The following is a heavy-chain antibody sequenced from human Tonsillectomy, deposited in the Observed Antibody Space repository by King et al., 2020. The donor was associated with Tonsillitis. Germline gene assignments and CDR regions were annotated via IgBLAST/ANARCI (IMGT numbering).Heavy chain of an antibody. CDR3: ARGGRGRADF. V-gene: IGHV4-34*01. CDR1: GRSFSGYY. J-gene: IGHJ4*02. CDR2: INHSGST. Sequence: HLPHWVSGLLTPSETLSLTCAAYGRSFSGYYWTWIRQPPGKGLEVIGEINHSGSTKYSPSLKSRVTISEDTSKNQFSLKVISVTAADSAVYYCARGGRGRADFWGQGTLVTVSS. D-gene: IGHD3-10*01.